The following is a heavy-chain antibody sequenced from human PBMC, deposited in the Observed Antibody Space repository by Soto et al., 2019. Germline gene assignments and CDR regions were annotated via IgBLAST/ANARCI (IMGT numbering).Heavy chain of an antibody. Sequence: PSETLSLTCAVSGGSISSGGHSWSWIRQPPGKGLEWIGYIYHSGSTYYNPSLKSRVTISVDRSKNQFSLKLSSVTAADTAVYYCARVSRDYYDSSGYHNWFDPWGQGTLVTVSS. CDR1: GGSISSGGHS. V-gene: IGHV4-30-2*01. CDR2: IYHSGST. D-gene: IGHD3-22*01. CDR3: ARVSRDYYDSSGYHNWFDP. J-gene: IGHJ5*02.